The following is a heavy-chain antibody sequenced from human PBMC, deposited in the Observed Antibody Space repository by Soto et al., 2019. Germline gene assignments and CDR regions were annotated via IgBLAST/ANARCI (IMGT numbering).Heavy chain of an antibody. V-gene: IGHV3-48*03. CDR3: ASLVTAMFLFDY. D-gene: IGHD2-21*02. Sequence: SLRLSCAASGSTFSSYEMNWVRQAPGKGLEWVSYISSSGSTIYYADSVKGRFTISRDNAKNSLYLQMNSLRAEDTAVYYCASLVTAMFLFDYWGQGTLVTVSS. CDR2: ISSSGSTI. J-gene: IGHJ4*02. CDR1: GSTFSSYE.